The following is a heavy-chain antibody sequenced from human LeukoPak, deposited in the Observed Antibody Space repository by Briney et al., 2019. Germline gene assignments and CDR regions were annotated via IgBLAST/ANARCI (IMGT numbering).Heavy chain of an antibody. D-gene: IGHD1-1*01. CDR3: ARVRSAEERAWAY. J-gene: IGHJ4*02. Sequence: ASVKVSCKASGYTFSGFYIHWVRQAPGQGLEYVGWITPKSGDTYSPQRFQGRVTMTRDASISTAYMELSSLRSDDTAVYFCARVRSAEERAWAYWGQGTLVTVSS. CDR2: ITPKSGDT. V-gene: IGHV1-2*02. CDR1: GYTFSGFY.